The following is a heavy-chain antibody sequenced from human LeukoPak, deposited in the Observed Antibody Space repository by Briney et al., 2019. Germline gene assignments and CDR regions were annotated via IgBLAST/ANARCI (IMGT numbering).Heavy chain of an antibody. J-gene: IGHJ4*02. CDR1: GFTVSSNY. D-gene: IGHD2-2*01. Sequence: GGSLRLSCAASGFTVSSNYTSWVRQAPGKGLEWVSVIYSGGSTYYADSVKGRFTISRDNSKNTLYLQMNSLRAEDTAVYYCASHCSSTSCYSAPYSFDYWGQGTLVTVSS. CDR2: IYSGGST. CDR3: ASHCSSTSCYSAPYSFDY. V-gene: IGHV3-53*01.